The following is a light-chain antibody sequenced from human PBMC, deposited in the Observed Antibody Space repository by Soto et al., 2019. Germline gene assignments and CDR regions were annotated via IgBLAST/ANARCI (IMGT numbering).Light chain of an antibody. V-gene: IGKV1-5*03. CDR1: QNIRSF. CDR3: QQFESYPWT. CDR2: QAS. Sequence: DIQMTQSPSTLSASVGDRFTITCRASQNIRSFLAWYQHRPGKAPKLLIYQASTLENGIPSRFTGSGSGTEFTPTISSLQPDDFAPYYCQQFESYPWTFGQGTKVEIK. J-gene: IGKJ1*01.